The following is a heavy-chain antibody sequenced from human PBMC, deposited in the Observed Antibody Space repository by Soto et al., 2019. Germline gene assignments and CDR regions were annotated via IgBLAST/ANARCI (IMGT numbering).Heavy chain of an antibody. J-gene: IGHJ6*02. D-gene: IGHD6-6*01. Sequence: PGGSLRLSCAASGFTFSSYWMSWVRQAPGKGLEWVANIKQDGSEKYYVDSVKGRFTISRDNAKNSLYLQMNSLRAEDTAVYYCARGHSSSGFYYYYYGMDVWGQGTTVTVSS. CDR1: GFTFSSYW. CDR3: ARGHSSSGFYYYYYGMDV. V-gene: IGHV3-7*01. CDR2: IKQDGSEK.